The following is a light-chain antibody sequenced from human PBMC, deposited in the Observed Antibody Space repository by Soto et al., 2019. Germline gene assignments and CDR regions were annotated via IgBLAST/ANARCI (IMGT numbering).Light chain of an antibody. V-gene: IGKV3-20*01. Sequence: IVLTQSPGTLSLSPGDRATLSCRASQNLGSGYLAWYQQKPGQAPRILIYAASSRATGIPDRFSGSGSGTDFSLTISRLEPEDFAVYYCQQYDTSPRTFGQGTKVEI. J-gene: IGKJ1*01. CDR3: QQYDTSPRT. CDR2: AAS. CDR1: QNLGSGY.